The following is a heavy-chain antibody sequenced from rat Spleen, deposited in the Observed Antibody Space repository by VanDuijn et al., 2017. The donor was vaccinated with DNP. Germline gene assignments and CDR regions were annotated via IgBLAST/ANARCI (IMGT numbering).Heavy chain of an antibody. Sequence: EVQLVESGGDLVQPGRSLKLSCAASGFTFSDYYMAWVRQAPTKGLEWVAYISYDGGSTYYGDSVKGRFTISRDNAKSTLYLQMNSLRSEDTATYYCATHRPRGYYFDYWGQGVMVTVSS. CDR3: ATHRPRGYYFDY. V-gene: IGHV5-22*01. CDR1: GFTFSDYY. D-gene: IGHD4-4*01. CDR2: ISYDGGST. J-gene: IGHJ2*01.